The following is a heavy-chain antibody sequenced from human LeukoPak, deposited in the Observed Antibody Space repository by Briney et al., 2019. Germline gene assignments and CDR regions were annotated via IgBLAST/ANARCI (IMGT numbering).Heavy chain of an antibody. CDR3: VRSSSSIFDY. CDR1: GDSISTYY. Sequence: PSETLSLTCTVSGDSISTYYWSWIRQPPGKGLEWIGYIYYRVTSDYNPSLKSRVTMSVDMSTRQISLKLSSVTAADTAVYYCVRSSSSIFDYWGQGTLVTVSP. J-gene: IGHJ4*02. D-gene: IGHD6-6*01. V-gene: IGHV4-59*01. CDR2: IYYRVTS.